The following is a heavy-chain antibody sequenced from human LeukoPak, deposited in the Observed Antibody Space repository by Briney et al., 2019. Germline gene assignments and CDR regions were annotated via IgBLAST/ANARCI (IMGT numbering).Heavy chain of an antibody. Sequence: ASVKVSCKASGYTFTSYGISWVRQAPGQGLEWMGWISAYNGNTNYAQKLQGRVTMTTDTSTSTAYMELRSLRSDDTAVYYCAREIKPDDYGDYKYYYYYYGMDVWGQGTTVTVS. J-gene: IGHJ6*02. V-gene: IGHV1-18*01. CDR1: GYTFTSYG. D-gene: IGHD4-17*01. CDR2: ISAYNGNT. CDR3: AREIKPDDYGDYKYYYYYYGMDV.